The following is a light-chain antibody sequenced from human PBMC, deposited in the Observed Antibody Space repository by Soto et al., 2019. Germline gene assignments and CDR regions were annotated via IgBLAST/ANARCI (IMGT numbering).Light chain of an antibody. J-gene: IGLJ1*01. CDR1: SSDVGNYNY. CDR2: AVS. V-gene: IGLV2-14*03. CDR3: SSYTPSSTYV. Sequence: QSALTPPASVSGSPGQSITISCTGTSSDVGNYNYVSWYQQYPGKAPKLMIYAVSRRPSGVSNRFSGSKSGNTASLTISGLQAEDEADYYCSSYTPSSTYVFGTGTKVTVL.